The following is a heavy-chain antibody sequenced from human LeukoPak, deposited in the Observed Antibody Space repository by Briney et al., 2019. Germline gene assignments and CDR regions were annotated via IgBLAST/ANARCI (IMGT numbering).Heavy chain of an antibody. Sequence: GGSLRLSCAASGFSFSDYAIYWVRQTPGKGLEWVAFIRYDGSNKIYADSVKGRFTISRDNSKNTLFLQMNSLRAEDRAVYYCAKDSLRTVPKASFDYWGQGILVTVSS. CDR1: GFSFSDYA. CDR3: AKDSLRTVPKASFDY. D-gene: IGHD2-2*01. CDR2: IRYDGSNK. V-gene: IGHV3-30*02. J-gene: IGHJ4*02.